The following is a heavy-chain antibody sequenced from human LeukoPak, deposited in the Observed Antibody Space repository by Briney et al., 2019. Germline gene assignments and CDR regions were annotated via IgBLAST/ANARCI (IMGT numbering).Heavy chain of an antibody. CDR3: ARRVGYCSGGSCYSDCFDY. J-gene: IGHJ4*02. CDR1: GYSFTSYW. CDR2: IYPGDPDT. D-gene: IGHD2-15*01. V-gene: IGHV5-51*01. Sequence: GESLNISCKGSGYSFTSYWIGWVRQMPGKGLEWMGIIYPGDPDTRYSPSFQGQVTISADKSISTAYLQWSSLKASDTAMYYCARRVGYCSGGSCYSDCFDYWGQGTLVTVSS.